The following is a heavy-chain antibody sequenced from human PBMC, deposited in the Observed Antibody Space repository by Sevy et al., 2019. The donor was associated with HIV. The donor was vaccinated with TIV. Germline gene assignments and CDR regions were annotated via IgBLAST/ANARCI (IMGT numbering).Heavy chain of an antibody. CDR3: ATTPLRYFSWDDY. J-gene: IGHJ4*02. CDR1: GGSISSSSYY. Sequence: SETLSLTCTVSGGSISSSSYYWGWIRQPPGKGLEWIGSIYYSGSTYYNPSLKSRVTISVDTSKNQFSLKLSSVTAADTAVYYCATTPLRYFSWDDYWGQGTLVTVSS. D-gene: IGHD3-9*01. CDR2: IYYSGST. V-gene: IGHV4-39*01.